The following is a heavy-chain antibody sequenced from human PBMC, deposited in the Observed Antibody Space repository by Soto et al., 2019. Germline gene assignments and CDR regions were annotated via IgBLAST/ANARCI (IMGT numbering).Heavy chain of an antibody. V-gene: IGHV4-39*01. CDR1: GGSISSSSYY. J-gene: IGHJ4*02. CDR2: FYYSGST. D-gene: IGHD3-16*01. CDR3: ARHWGRKVFDY. Sequence: QLQLQESGPGLLKPSETLSLTCTVSGGSISSSSYYWSWIRQPPGKGLEWIGSFYYSGSTYYNPSPKSRVTISVDTSQNQFSMKLSSVTAADKAVYYCARHWGRKVFDYWGQGTLVTVSS.